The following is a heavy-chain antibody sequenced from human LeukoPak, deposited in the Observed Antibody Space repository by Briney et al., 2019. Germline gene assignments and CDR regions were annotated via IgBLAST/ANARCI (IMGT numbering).Heavy chain of an antibody. CDR1: GFTFSSYG. CDR2: ISGSGGST. J-gene: IGHJ5*02. CDR3: AKMSGGIGYCSGGSCYNPYENWFDP. V-gene: IGHV3-23*01. D-gene: IGHD2-15*01. Sequence: GGSLRLSCAASGFTFSSYGMHWVRQAPGKGLEWVSAISGSGGSTYYADSVKGRFTISRDNSKNTLYLQMNSLRAEDTAVYYCAKMSGGIGYCSGGSCYNPYENWFDPWGQGTLVTVSS.